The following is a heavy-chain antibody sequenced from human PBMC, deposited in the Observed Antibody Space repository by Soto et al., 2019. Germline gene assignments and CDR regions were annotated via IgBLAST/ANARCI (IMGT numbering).Heavy chain of an antibody. CDR3: ARDHYDILTGSGWFDP. CDR1: GFNFSDYY. Sequence: QMQMVESGGGLVKPGGSLRLSCAASGFNFSDYYMSWLRQAPGKGPEWLSYISSSSTYTNYADSVQGRFTISRDNAKNSLYLQMNDLRAGDTAVYYCARDHYDILTGSGWFDPWGQGTLVTVSS. V-gene: IGHV3-11*06. D-gene: IGHD3-9*01. CDR2: ISSSSTYT. J-gene: IGHJ5*02.